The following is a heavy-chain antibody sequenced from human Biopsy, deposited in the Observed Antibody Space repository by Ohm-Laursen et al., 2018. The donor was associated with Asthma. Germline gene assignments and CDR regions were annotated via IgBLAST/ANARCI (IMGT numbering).Heavy chain of an antibody. CDR2: IIPMFGTT. V-gene: IGHV1-69*13. D-gene: IGHD2-15*01. J-gene: IGHJ6*02. CDR1: GYTFNSAG. CDR3: ASPTYCSGSSCINNYYYALDV. Sequence: ASVKVSCKASGYTFNSAGISWVRQAPGQGLEWMGGIIPMFGTTNYAQKFQGRVTITADESTSTAYMELSSLRSDDTAVYYCASPTYCSGSSCINNYYYALDVWGQGATVTVSS.